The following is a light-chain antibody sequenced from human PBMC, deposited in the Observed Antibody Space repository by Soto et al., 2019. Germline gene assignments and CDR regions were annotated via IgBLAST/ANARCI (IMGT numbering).Light chain of an antibody. CDR3: QQYNKWLWT. Sequence: EIVMTQSPATRSVSPGERATLSCMASQSVSSNLAWYQQKPGQTPRLLIYGASTRAIGIPARFSGSGSGTEFTLTISSLQSEDFAVYYCQQYNKWLWTFGQGTNVEI. CDR1: QSVSSN. J-gene: IGKJ1*01. CDR2: GAS. V-gene: IGKV3-15*01.